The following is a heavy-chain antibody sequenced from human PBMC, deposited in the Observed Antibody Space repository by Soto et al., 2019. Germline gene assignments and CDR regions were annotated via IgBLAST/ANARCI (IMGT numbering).Heavy chain of an antibody. V-gene: IGHV4-34*09. D-gene: IGHD6-13*01. CDR3: AVGAAAVVWFDP. J-gene: IGHJ5*02. CDR2: INNSGST. Sequence: SETLSLTCVVYGGSFSGYYWSWIRQPPGKGLEWIGEINNSGSTYYNPSLKSRVTISVDTSKNQFSLKLSSVSAADTAVYYCAVGAAAVVWFDPWGQGTLVTVSS. CDR1: GGSFSGYY.